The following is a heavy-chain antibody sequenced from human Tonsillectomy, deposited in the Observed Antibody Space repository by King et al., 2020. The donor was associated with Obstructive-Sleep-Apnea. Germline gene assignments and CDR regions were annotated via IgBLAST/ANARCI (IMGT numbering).Heavy chain of an antibody. CDR3: AKFVRSGYGFVLGSDYFDY. V-gene: IGHV3-23*04. CDR2: ISGSGGST. Sequence: VQLVESGGGLVQPGGSLRLSCAASGFTFSSYAMSWFRQAPGKGLEWVSVISGSGGSTYYADSVKGRFTISRDNSKNTLYLQMNSLRAEDTAVYYCAKFVRSGYGFVLGSDYFDYWGQGTLVTVSS. J-gene: IGHJ4*02. D-gene: IGHD5-18*01. CDR1: GFTFSSYA.